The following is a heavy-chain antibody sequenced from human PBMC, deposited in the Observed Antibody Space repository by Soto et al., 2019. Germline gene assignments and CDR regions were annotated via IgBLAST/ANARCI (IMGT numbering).Heavy chain of an antibody. V-gene: IGHV4-31*03. CDR2: IYYSGST. D-gene: IGHD3-16*01. Sequence: QVQLQESGPGLVKPSQTLSLTCTVSGGSISSGGYYWSWIRQHPGKGLEWIGYIYYSGSTYYNPSPRSGATISVDTSKNQFSLKLRAVTAADTAGYSCAREVGGGMDVWGQGTTVTVSS. CDR3: AREVGGGMDV. CDR1: GGSISSGGYY. J-gene: IGHJ6*02.